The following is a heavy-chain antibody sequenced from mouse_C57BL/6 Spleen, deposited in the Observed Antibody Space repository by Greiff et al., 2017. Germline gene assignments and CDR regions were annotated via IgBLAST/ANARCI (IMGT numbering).Heavy chain of an antibody. V-gene: IGHV1-59*01. CDR1: GYTFTSYW. CDR2: IDPSDSYT. CDR3: ASSNWIYYFDY. J-gene: IGHJ2*01. Sequence: QVQLQQPGAELVRPGTSVKLSCKASGYTFTSYWMPWVKQRPGQGLEWIGVIDPSDSYTNYNQKFKGKATLTVDTSSSTACMQLSSLTSEDSAVYYCASSNWIYYFDYWGQGTTLTVAS. D-gene: IGHD4-1*01.